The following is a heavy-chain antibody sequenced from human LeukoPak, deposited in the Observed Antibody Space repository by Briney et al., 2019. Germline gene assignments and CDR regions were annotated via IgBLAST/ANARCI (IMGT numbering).Heavy chain of an antibody. J-gene: IGHJ3*02. CDR1: GGFFSGYT. V-gene: IGHV4-34*01. Sequence: TSASLSLTCAVYGGFFSGYTWSWIRQPPGKGLKWIGEINHSGSTNYNPSLKSRGTISVDTSKNQFSLKLSSVSAADTAVYCGARGLVVDAFDTSGEGEMLTVSS. CDR2: INHSGST. CDR3: ARGLVVDAFDT. D-gene: IGHD2-15*01.